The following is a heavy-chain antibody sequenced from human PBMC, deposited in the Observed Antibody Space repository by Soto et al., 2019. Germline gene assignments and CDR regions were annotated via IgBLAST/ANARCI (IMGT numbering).Heavy chain of an antibody. CDR1: GGSFSGYY. V-gene: IGHV4-34*01. D-gene: IGHD2-8*01. J-gene: IGHJ5*02. Sequence: QVQLQQRGAGLLKPSETLSLTCAVYGGSFSGYYLSWIRQPPGQGLEWSGEINHSGSTNYNPSLKSRVTISVDTSKNQFSLKLRAVTAADTAVYYCARGQGYGTNGVCSGVLVENWFDPWGQGTLVTVCS. CDR3: ARGQGYGTNGVCSGVLVENWFDP. CDR2: INHSGST.